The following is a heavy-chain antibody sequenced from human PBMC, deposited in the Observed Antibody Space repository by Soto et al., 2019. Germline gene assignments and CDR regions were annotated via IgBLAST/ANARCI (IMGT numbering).Heavy chain of an antibody. CDR3: ALFFPDNLFDY. D-gene: IGHD1-1*01. CDR2: IYWDDDK. CDR1: GFSLSTSGVG. V-gene: IGHV2-5*02. Sequence: QITLKESGPTLVKPTQTLTLTCTFSGFSLSTSGVGVGWIRQPPGKALEWLALIYWDDDKRYSPSLKSRLTITKDTAKNQVVLTMTNMDPVDTATYYCALFFPDNLFDYLGQGTLVTVSS. J-gene: IGHJ4*02.